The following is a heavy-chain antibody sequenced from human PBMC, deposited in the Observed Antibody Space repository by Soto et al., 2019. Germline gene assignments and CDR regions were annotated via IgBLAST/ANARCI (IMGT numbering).Heavy chain of an antibody. D-gene: IGHD3-16*01. CDR1: GGTFSSYA. J-gene: IGHJ4*02. CDR2: IIPLLGVT. CDR3: ARGFPLYGGKFYFDS. Sequence: SVKVSCKASGGTFSSYAATWVRQAPGQGLEWMGGIIPLLGVTNFAQNFQGRVTITADKSTSTAYMELSSLTSEDTAFYYCARGFPLYGGKFYFDSWGQGTLVTVSS. V-gene: IGHV1-69*10.